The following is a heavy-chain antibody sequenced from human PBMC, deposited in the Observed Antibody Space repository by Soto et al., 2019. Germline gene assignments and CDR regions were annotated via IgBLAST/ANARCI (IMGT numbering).Heavy chain of an antibody. CDR3: AIQGGCSGGSCQHFDY. Sequence: QVQLVESGGGVVQPGRSLRLSCAASGFTFSSYAMHWVRQAPGKGLEWVAVISYDGSNKYYADSVKGRFTISRDNSKNTLYLQMNSLRAEDTAVYYCAIQGGCSGGSCQHFDYWGQGTLVTVSS. CDR2: ISYDGSNK. V-gene: IGHV3-30-3*01. CDR1: GFTFSSYA. J-gene: IGHJ4*02. D-gene: IGHD2-15*01.